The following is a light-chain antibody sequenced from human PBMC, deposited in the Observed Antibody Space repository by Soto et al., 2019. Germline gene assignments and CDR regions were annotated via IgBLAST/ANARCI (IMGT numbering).Light chain of an antibody. V-gene: IGLV1-51*01. CDR3: GTWDSSMSAYV. J-gene: IGLJ1*01. CDR1: SSNIGNNY. Sequence: QSVLTQPPSVSAAPGQKVIISCSGSSSNIGNNYVSWYQQLPGTAPKLLIYDNNKRPSGIPDRFSGSKSGTSATLGITGLQTGDEADYYCGTWDSSMSAYVFGTGTNVTVL. CDR2: DNN.